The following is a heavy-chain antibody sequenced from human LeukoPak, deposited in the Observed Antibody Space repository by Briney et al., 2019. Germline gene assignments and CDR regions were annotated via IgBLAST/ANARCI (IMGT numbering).Heavy chain of an antibody. CDR3: AREMFGSSGWYDY. V-gene: IGHV3-64*01. J-gene: IGHJ4*02. CDR2: INSNGGST. D-gene: IGHD6-19*01. Sequence: GGSLRLSCAASGFTFSSYAMHWVRQAPGEGLEYVSAINSNGGSTYYANSVKGRFTISRDNSKNTLYLQMGSLRAEDMAVYYCAREMFGSSGWYDYWGQGTLVTVSS. CDR1: GFTFSSYA.